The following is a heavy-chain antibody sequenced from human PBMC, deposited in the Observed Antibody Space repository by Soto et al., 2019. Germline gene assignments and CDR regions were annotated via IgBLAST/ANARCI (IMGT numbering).Heavy chain of an antibody. D-gene: IGHD2-2*01. V-gene: IGHV3-23*01. CDR3: ANSASVPAAAPFDY. CDR2: ISGSGGST. J-gene: IGHJ4*02. Sequence: PWGCLRLSCAASGFACSCQSMGWVHQAPGKGLEWVSAISGSGGSTYYADSVKGRFTISRDNSTNTLYLQMNSLRAEDTAVYYCANSASVPAAAPFDYWGQGTLVTVSS. CDR1: GFACSCQS.